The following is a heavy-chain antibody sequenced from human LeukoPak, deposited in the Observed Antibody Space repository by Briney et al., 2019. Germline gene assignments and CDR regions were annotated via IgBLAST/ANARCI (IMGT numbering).Heavy chain of an antibody. CDR2: ISYDGNNK. CDR1: GFTFSSYA. J-gene: IGHJ4*02. CDR3: ARAPRTAANFDY. D-gene: IGHD6-13*01. V-gene: IGHV3-30-3*01. Sequence: PGRSLRLSCAASGFTFSSYAMHWVRQAPGKGLEWVAVISYDGNNKYYADSVKGRFTISRDNSKNTLYLQMNTLRAEDTAVYYCARAPRTAANFDYWGQGTLVTVSS.